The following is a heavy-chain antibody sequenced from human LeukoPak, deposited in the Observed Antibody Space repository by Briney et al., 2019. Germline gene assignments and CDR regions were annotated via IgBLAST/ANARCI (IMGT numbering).Heavy chain of an antibody. J-gene: IGHJ4*02. Sequence: PGRSLRLSCAASGFTVSINYMTWVRQAPGKGLEWVSVIYTGGDTKYADSVKGRLTISRDSSKNTLYLQMNSLRAEDTAVYFCARARDYYDTSGYPEGFDYWGQGILVTVSS. CDR2: IYTGGDT. CDR1: GFTVSINY. CDR3: ARARDYYDTSGYPEGFDY. V-gene: IGHV3-53*01. D-gene: IGHD3-22*01.